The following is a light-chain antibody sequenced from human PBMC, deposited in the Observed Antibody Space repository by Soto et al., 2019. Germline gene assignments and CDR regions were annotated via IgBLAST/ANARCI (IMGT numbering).Light chain of an antibody. Sequence: EIVLTQSPATLSLSLGERATLSCRASQSVSSYLAWYQQKPGQAPRLLIYDASNRATGIPARFSGSGSGTDFTLTISSLEPEDFAVYYCQQRSNWPTFGQGTKVDIK. J-gene: IGKJ1*01. CDR1: QSVSSY. CDR2: DAS. CDR3: QQRSNWPT. V-gene: IGKV3-11*01.